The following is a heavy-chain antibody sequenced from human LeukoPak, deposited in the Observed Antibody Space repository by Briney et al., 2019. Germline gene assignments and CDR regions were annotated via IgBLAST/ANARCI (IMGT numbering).Heavy chain of an antibody. J-gene: IGHJ6*04. CDR1: GGSISSYY. D-gene: IGHD5-24*01. V-gene: IGHV4-59*01. Sequence: SETLSLTCTVSGGSISSYYWSWIRQPPGKGLEWIGYIYYSGSTNYNPSLKSRVTISVDTSKNQFSLKLSSVTAADTAVYYCAGARDGPYYYYGMDVWGKGTTVTVSS. CDR3: AGARDGPYYYYGMDV. CDR2: IYYSGST.